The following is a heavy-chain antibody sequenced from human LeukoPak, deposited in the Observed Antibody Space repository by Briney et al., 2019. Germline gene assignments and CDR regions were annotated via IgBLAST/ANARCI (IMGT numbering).Heavy chain of an antibody. Sequence: SETLSLTWAVYGXSFSGYYGSWIRQPPGKGLEWIGEINHSGSTNYNPSLKSRVTISVDTSKNQFSLKLSSVTAADTAVYYCAREGVVGAYGHFDYWGQGTLVTVSS. V-gene: IGHV4-34*01. CDR1: GXSFSGYY. D-gene: IGHD2-15*01. CDR2: INHSGST. CDR3: AREGVVGAYGHFDY. J-gene: IGHJ4*02.